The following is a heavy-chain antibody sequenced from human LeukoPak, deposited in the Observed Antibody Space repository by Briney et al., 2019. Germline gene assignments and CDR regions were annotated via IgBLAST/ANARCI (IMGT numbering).Heavy chain of an antibody. V-gene: IGHV4-39*07. J-gene: IGHJ3*02. CDR1: GGSISSYY. D-gene: IGHD3-10*01. Sequence: SETLSLTCTVSGGSISSYYWSWIRQPPGKGLEWIGSIYYSGSTYYNPSLKSRVTISVDTSKNQFSLKLSSVTAADTAVYYCARDSSGWFGEFDAFDIWGQGTMVTVSS. CDR2: IYYSGST. CDR3: ARDSSGWFGEFDAFDI.